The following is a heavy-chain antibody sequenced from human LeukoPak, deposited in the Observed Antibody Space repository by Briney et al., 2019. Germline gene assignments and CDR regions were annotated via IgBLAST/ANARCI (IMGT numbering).Heavy chain of an antibody. Sequence: SETLSLTCTVSGVSISSYYWSWIRQPPGKGLEWIGYMYYSGSTNYNPSLKSRVTISVDTSKNQFSLKLSSVTAADTAVYYCAIVVVAAANPIFDYWGQGTLVTVSS. CDR1: GVSISSYY. D-gene: IGHD6-25*01. V-gene: IGHV4-59*01. CDR3: AIVVVAAANPIFDY. CDR2: MYYSGST. J-gene: IGHJ4*02.